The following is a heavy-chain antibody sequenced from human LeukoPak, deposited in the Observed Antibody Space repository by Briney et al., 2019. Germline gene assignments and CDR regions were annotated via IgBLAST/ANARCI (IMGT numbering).Heavy chain of an antibody. V-gene: IGHV3-33*01. CDR1: GFTFSDYG. Sequence: GGSLRLSCAASGFTFSDYGMHWIRQAPGKGLEWITVIWYSGTNSYYADSVKGRFTVSRDNSKNTVFLQMNSLTVDDTAVYYCARDDSYGGNLYFYYGMDVWGQGTTVTVSS. CDR3: ARDDSYGGNLYFYYGMDV. CDR2: IWYSGTNS. J-gene: IGHJ6*02. D-gene: IGHD4-23*01.